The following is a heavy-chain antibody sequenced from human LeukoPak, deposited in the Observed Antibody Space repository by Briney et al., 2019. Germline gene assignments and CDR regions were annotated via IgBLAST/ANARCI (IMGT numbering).Heavy chain of an antibody. CDR3: AREAYDFWSGYVYADY. CDR2: IYYSGST. D-gene: IGHD3-3*01. CDR1: GGSISSGDYY. J-gene: IGHJ4*02. V-gene: IGHV4-30-4*08. Sequence: SHTLSLTCTLCGGSISSGDYYWSWIRQPPGRGLEWIGYIYYSGSTYYNPSLKSRVTISIDTSKNQFSLKLSSVTAADTAVYYCAREAYDFWSGYVYADYWGQGTLVTVSS.